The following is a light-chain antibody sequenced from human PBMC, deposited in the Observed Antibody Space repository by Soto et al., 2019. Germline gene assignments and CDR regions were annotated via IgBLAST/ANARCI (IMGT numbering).Light chain of an antibody. V-gene: IGKV1-9*01. CDR2: GAS. Sequence: DIQVTQSPSFLSASVGDRVTITCRASQGISRYLAWYQQKPGRAPKLLIYGASTLQSGVPSRVSGRGSWTGFTLTISSLQHDDFASYSCKQFNNYPRTFGQGTKLEIK. CDR1: QGISRY. J-gene: IGKJ2*01. CDR3: KQFNNYPRT.